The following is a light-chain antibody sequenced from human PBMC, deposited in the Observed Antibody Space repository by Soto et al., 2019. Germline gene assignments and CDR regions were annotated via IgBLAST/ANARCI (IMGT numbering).Light chain of an antibody. J-gene: IGKJ1*01. CDR2: KGS. Sequence: DIQMTQSPSTLSASVGDRVTITCRASQSISSWLAWYQQKPGKAPKLLIYKGSSLESAVPSRFSGSGSGTEFPLTISSLQPDEFATYYCQQYNSYPWTFGQGTKVEIK. V-gene: IGKV1-5*03. CDR1: QSISSW. CDR3: QQYNSYPWT.